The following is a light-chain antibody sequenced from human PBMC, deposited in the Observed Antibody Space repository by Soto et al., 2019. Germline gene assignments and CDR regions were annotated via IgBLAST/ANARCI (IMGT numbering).Light chain of an antibody. CDR2: EVS. V-gene: IGLV2-14*01. CDR1: SSDVGGYNY. CDR3: TSYTRSTTVV. Sequence: QSVLTQPASVSGSPGQSITISCTGTSSDVGGYNYVAWYQQHPGKVPRLMIYEVSNRPSGVSNRFSGSKSGSTASLTISGLQAEDEADYYCTSYTRSTTVVFGGGTKVTVL. J-gene: IGLJ3*02.